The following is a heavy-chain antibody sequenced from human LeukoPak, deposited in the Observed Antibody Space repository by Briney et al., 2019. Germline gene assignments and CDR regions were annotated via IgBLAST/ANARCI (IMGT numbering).Heavy chain of an antibody. CDR2: ISSSSSYI. D-gene: IGHD3-22*01. CDR3: ARVAHDRITMIVVVPGYFDY. J-gene: IGHJ4*02. V-gene: IGHV3-21*01. CDR1: GFTFSSYS. Sequence: PGGTQRLSCAASGFTFSSYSMNWVRQAPGKGLEWVSSISSSSSYIYYADSVKGRFTISRDNAKNSLYLQMNSLRAEDTAVYYCARVAHDRITMIVVVPGYFDYWGQGTLVTVSS.